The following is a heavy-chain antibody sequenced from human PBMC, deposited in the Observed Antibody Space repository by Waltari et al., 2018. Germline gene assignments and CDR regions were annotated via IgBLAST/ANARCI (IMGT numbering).Heavy chain of an antibody. CDR1: GYTFTNYW. V-gene: IGHV5-51*01. Sequence: EVQLVQSGAEVKKPGESLKISCKGSGYTFTNYWNGWVRQMPGKGLEWMGIIYPIDSDTIYSPSFQGQVSISVDKSISTAYLQWSSLRASDTAMYYCARLVGGSGGTVVNWFDPWGQGTLVTVSS. D-gene: IGHD3-10*01. J-gene: IGHJ5*02. CDR2: IYPIDSDT. CDR3: ARLVGGSGGTVVNWFDP.